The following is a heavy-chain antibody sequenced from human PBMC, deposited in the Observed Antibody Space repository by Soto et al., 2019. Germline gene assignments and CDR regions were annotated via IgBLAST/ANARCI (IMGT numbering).Heavy chain of an antibody. Sequence: QVQLVQSGAEVKKPGSSVKVSCKASGGTFSSYAINWVRQAPGQGLEWMGGIIPMFGTANYAQKFQGRVTITADETTSTAYMELSSLRSDDTAVYYCARVAPVIVGANRRWFAPWGQGTLVTVSS. CDR1: GGTFSSYA. V-gene: IGHV1-69*12. CDR3: ARVAPVIVGANRRWFAP. CDR2: IIPMFGTA. D-gene: IGHD1-26*01. J-gene: IGHJ5*02.